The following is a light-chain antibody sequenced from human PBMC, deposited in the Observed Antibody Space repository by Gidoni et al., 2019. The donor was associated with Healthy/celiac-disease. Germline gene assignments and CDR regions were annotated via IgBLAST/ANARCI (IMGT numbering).Light chain of an antibody. CDR2: SNN. Sequence: QSVLTQPPSASGTHGQRVTISCSGSSSNIGSNTVNWYQQLPGTAPKRLIYSNNQRPSGVPDRFSGSKSGTSASLAISGLQSEDEADYYCAAWDDSLDGYVFGTGTKVTVL. V-gene: IGLV1-44*01. CDR1: SSNIGSNT. CDR3: AAWDDSLDGYV. J-gene: IGLJ1*01.